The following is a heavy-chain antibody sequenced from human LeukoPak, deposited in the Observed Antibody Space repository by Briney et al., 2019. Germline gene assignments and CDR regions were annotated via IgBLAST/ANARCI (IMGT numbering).Heavy chain of an antibody. Sequence: PGGSLRLSCAASGFTFSSYGMHWVRQAPGKGLEWVAVIWYDGSNKYYADSVKGRFTISRDNSKNTLYLQMNSLRAEDTAVYYCARDQSHYYYYGMDVWGQGTTVTVSS. CDR2: IWYDGSNK. CDR3: ARDQSHYYYYGMDV. CDR1: GFTFSSYG. D-gene: IGHD3-10*01. V-gene: IGHV3-33*01. J-gene: IGHJ6*02.